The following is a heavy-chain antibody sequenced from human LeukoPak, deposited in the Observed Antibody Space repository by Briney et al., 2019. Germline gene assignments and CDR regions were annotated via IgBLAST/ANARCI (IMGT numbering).Heavy chain of an antibody. J-gene: IGHJ4*02. CDR3: AKMTADCTSTYCSGFNY. CDR2: ISGSGSRT. V-gene: IGHV3-23*01. Sequence: PGGSLRLPCAASGFTFSSYAMSWVRQAPGKGLEWVSGISGSGSRTYYADSVKGRFTISRDNSKSTLYGQMNSLGAEDTAVYYCAKMTADCTSTYCSGFNYWGQGTLVTVSS. CDR1: GFTFSSYA. D-gene: IGHD2-2*01.